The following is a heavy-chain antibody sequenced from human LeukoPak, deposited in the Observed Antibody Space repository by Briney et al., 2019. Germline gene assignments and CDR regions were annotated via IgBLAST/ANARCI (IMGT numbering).Heavy chain of an antibody. CDR1: GYTFTSYD. D-gene: IGHD3-22*01. CDR2: MNPNSGNT. CDR3: ASQGVVVITTSLEY. J-gene: IGHJ4*02. V-gene: IGHV1-8*01. Sequence: ASVKVSCKASGYTFTSYDINWVRQATGKGLEWMGWMNPNSGNTGYAQKFQGRVTMTRNTSISTAYMELSSLRSEDTAVYYCASQGVVVITTSLEYWGQGTLVTVSS.